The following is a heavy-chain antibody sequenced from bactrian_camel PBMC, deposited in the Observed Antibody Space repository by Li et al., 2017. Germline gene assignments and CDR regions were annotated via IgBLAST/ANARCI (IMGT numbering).Heavy chain of an antibody. CDR3: VKVPPRSWYPYEYNS. CDR1: GFTFSSNW. CDR2: IDTGGST. D-gene: IGHD6*01. V-gene: IGHV3S1*01. Sequence: HVQLVESGGGLVQPGGSLRLSCAASGFTFSSNWIHWVRQGPGKGLEWISTIDTGGSTYYADSVRGRFTISKDVAKNTLYLQMKSLKPEDTAVYYCVKVPPRSWYPYEYNSWGQGTQVTVS. J-gene: IGHJ4*01.